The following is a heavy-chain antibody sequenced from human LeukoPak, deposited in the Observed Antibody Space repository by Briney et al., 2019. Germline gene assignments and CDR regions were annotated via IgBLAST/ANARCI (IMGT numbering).Heavy chain of an antibody. D-gene: IGHD6-13*01. CDR2: INSDGSTT. CDR3: APRQYRSSWYYFDY. J-gene: IGHJ4*02. V-gene: IGHV3-74*01. CDR1: GFSLSSYW. Sequence: PGGSLRLSCAASGFSLSSYWMHWVRQAPGKGLEWVSRINSDGSTTNYADSVKGRFTISRDNAKNTLYLQMNSLRAEDTAVYYCAPRQYRSSWYYFDYWGQGTLVTVSS.